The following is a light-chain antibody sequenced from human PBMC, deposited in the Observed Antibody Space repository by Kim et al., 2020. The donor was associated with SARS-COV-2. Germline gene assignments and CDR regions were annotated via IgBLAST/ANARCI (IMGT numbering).Light chain of an antibody. CDR2: GAS. V-gene: IGKV3-15*01. CDR1: QSVSSN. J-gene: IGKJ4*01. CDR3: QQYNNWPPPLT. Sequence: PGERATLSCRASQSVSSNLAWYQQKPGQAPRLLIYGASTRATGIPARFSGSGSGTKFTLTISSLQSEDFAVYYCQQYNNWPPPLTFGGGTKVDIK.